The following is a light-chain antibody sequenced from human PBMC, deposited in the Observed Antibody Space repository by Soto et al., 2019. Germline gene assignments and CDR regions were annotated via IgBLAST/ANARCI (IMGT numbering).Light chain of an antibody. V-gene: IGLV2-14*01. Sequence: QSALTQPASVSGSPGQSITISCTGISSDVGGYNYVSWYQQHPDKAPKLMIYDVSNRRSGVSNRFSGSKSGNTASLTISGLQAEDEADYYCNSYTSSSTVVFGGGTKLTVL. CDR2: DVS. J-gene: IGLJ2*01. CDR3: NSYTSSSTVV. CDR1: SSDVGGYNY.